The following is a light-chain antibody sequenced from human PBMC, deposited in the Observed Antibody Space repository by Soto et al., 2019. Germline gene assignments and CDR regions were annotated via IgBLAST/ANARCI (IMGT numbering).Light chain of an antibody. J-gene: IGLJ1*01. V-gene: IGLV2-14*03. Sequence: QSALTQPASVSVAPGQSITISCSGTSSDIGAYDLVSWYQQLPGRAPKLIIYEVSHRFSGLSYRFSGSRSGNTASLTISGLQAEDEGDYYCTSFAPGRIYIFGSGTKVTVL. CDR1: SSDIGAYDL. CDR3: TSFAPGRIYI. CDR2: EVS.